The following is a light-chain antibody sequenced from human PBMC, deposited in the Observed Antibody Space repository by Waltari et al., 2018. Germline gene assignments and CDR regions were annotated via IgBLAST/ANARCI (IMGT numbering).Light chain of an antibody. CDR1: SSNIGGNT. V-gene: IGLV1-44*01. J-gene: IGLJ3*02. CDR3: AAWDDSLNGRV. Sequence: QSVLTQPPSASGTPGQGVTISCTGSSSNIGGNTVSWYQQLPGTAPKLLIYTNNTRPSGVPARFSGSKSGTSASLAISGLQSEDEAHYYCAAWDDSLNGRVFGGGTKVTVL. CDR2: TNN.